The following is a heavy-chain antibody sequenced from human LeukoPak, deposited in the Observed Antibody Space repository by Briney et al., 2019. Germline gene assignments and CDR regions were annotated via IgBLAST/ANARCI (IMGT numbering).Heavy chain of an antibody. CDR1: GFTFSSYW. V-gene: IGHV3-74*01. CDR2: IKSDGST. CDR3: ARAVTYFYGSVTYDWFDP. J-gene: IGHJ5*02. D-gene: IGHD3-10*01. Sequence: GGSLRLSCAASGFTFSSYWMHWVRQTPGKGLVWISRIKSDGSTIYADSVKGRFTISRDNAKNTLYLQMNSLRAEDAAIYYCARAVTYFYGSVTYDWFDPWGQGTLVTVSS.